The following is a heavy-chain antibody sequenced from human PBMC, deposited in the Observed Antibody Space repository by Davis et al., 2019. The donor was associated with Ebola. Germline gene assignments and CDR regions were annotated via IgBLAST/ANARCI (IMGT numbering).Heavy chain of an antibody. Sequence: SETLSLTCTVSGGSTISTSSYWGWIRQPPRKGLEWIGSIYYSGITYYNPSLKSRVTISVDTSENQFSLKLRSVTAADTAVYYCARGTRYWSGYQPAYYYYGMDVWGQGTTVTVSS. CDR1: GGSTISTSSY. CDR2: IYYSGIT. J-gene: IGHJ6*02. D-gene: IGHD3-3*01. V-gene: IGHV4-39*01. CDR3: ARGTRYWSGYQPAYYYYGMDV.